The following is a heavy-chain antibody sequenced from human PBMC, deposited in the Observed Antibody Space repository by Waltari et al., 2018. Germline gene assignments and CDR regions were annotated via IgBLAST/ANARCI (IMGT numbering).Heavy chain of an antibody. Sequence: QVQLVQSGAEVKKPGSSVKVSCKASGGTFSSYAISWVRQAPGQGLEWMGRICPTFGTANYAQKFHGRVTITADKSTSTAYMELSSLRSEDTAVYYCAREWAYDPHAFDIWGQGTMVTVSS. D-gene: IGHD5-12*01. CDR1: GGTFSSYA. J-gene: IGHJ3*02. V-gene: IGHV1-69*08. CDR3: AREWAYDPHAFDI. CDR2: ICPTFGTA.